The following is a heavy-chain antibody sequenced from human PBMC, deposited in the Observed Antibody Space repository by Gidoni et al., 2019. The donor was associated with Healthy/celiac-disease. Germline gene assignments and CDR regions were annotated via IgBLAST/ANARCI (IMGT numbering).Heavy chain of an antibody. CDR1: GFTFSSYG. D-gene: IGHD3-22*01. V-gene: IGHV3-30*18. CDR2: ISYDGSNK. Sequence: QVQLVESGGGVVQPGRSLRLSCAASGFTFSSYGMHGVRQAPGKGLEWVAVISYDGSNKYYADSVKGRFTISRDNSKNTLYLQMNSLRAEDTAVYYCAKEGRDSSGYAEYFQHWGQGTLVTVSS. CDR3: AKEGRDSSGYAEYFQH. J-gene: IGHJ1*01.